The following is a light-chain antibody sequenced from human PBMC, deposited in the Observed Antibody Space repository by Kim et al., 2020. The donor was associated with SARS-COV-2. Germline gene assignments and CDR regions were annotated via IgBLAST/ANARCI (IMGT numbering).Light chain of an antibody. CDR2: GAS. CDR1: QDISSN. V-gene: IGKV1-16*01. J-gene: IGKJ1*01. CDR3: QQYSSYPRT. Sequence: DIQMTQSPSSLSASVGDRVTITCRASQDISSNLDWFQQKPGKAPKSLIYGASSLQSGAPSRFSGGGFGTDFTLTISSLQAEDSATYYCQQYSSYPRTCGQGTKVDIK.